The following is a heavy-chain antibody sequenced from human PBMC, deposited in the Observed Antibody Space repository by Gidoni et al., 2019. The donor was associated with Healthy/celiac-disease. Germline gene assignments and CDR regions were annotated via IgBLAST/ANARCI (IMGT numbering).Heavy chain of an antibody. J-gene: IGHJ5*02. CDR2: IKSKTDGGTT. V-gene: IGHV3-15*01. D-gene: IGHD5-12*01. CDR3: TTVRTRGYRNWFDP. CDR1: GFTFSNAW. Sequence: EVQLVESGGGLVKPGGSLRLSCAASGFTFSNAWMSWVRQAPGKGLEWVGRIKSKTDGGTTDYAAPVKGRFTISRDDSKNTLYLQMNSLKTEDTAVYYCTTVRTRGYRNWFDPWGQGTLVTVSS.